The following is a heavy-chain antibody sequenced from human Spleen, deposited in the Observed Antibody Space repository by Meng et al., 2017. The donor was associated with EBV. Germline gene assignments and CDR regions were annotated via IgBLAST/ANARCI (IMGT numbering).Heavy chain of an antibody. J-gene: IGHJ3*02. V-gene: IGHV3-21*01. CDR1: EVTFSDYS. D-gene: IGHD3-10*01. CDR2: ISASSSYI. Sequence: EFHLVAFGGGLVKPGGSLRLSCAGSEVTFSDYSMNWVRQAPGKGLEWVSSISASSSYIYYADSVQGRFTISRDNAKNSLYLQMNSLRAEDTAVFYCASGRSSTPDDALEIWGQGTVVTVSS. CDR3: ASGRSSTPDDALEI.